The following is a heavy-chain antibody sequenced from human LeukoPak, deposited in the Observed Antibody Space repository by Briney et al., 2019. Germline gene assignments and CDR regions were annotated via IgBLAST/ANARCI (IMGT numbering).Heavy chain of an antibody. V-gene: IGHV4-34*01. CDR3: ASTHYYYYYMDV. J-gene: IGHJ6*03. Sequence: SETLSLTCAVYSGSFSGYYWSWIRQPPGKGLERSGEINHSGSTNYNPSLKSRVIISVDTSKNQFSLKVSSVTAADTAIYYCASTHYYYYYMDVWGKGTTVTISS. CDR2: INHSGST. CDR1: SGSFSGYY.